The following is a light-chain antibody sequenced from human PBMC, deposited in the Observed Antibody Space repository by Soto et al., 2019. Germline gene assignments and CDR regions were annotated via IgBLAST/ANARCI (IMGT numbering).Light chain of an antibody. CDR2: GVT. V-gene: IGLV2-8*01. Sequence: QSVLTQPPSASGSPGQSVTISCTGTSTDVGAYNYVSWYQQHPGKAPKLMIYGVTKRPSGVPDRFSGSKSGNTASLTVSRRQAEDEADYYCGSHAGNSNLVFGGGTKLTVL. J-gene: IGLJ3*02. CDR3: GSHAGNSNLV. CDR1: STDVGAYNY.